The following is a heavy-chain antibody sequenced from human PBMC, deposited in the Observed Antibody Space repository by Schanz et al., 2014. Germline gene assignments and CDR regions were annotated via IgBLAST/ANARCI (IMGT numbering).Heavy chain of an antibody. J-gene: IGHJ4*02. V-gene: IGHV3-23*01. D-gene: IGHD3-9*01. Sequence: EGQLLESGGGLIQPGGSQRLSCAASGLTFSSYAMSWVRRAPGKGLEWVSTISASGGSTYYADSVKGRFTISRDNSKNTLYLQMNSLRAEDTAVYYCAKQIHYDILTVTRNWGQGTLVTVSS. CDR2: ISASGGST. CDR1: GLTFSSYA. CDR3: AKQIHYDILTVTRN.